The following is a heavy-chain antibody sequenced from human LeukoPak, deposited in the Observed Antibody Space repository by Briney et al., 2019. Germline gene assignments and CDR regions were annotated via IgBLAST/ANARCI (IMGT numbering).Heavy chain of an antibody. Sequence: SETLSLTCTVSGGSIRSGSYYWSWIRQPAGKGLEWIGRIYTSWSTNYNPSLKSQVTISVDTSKTQSSLKLSSVTAADTAVYYCARGRWYCSSTSCYTHWFDPWGQGTLVTVSS. V-gene: IGHV4-61*02. CDR2: IYTSWST. CDR1: GGSIRSGSYY. CDR3: ARGRWYCSSTSCYTHWFDP. D-gene: IGHD2-2*02. J-gene: IGHJ5*02.